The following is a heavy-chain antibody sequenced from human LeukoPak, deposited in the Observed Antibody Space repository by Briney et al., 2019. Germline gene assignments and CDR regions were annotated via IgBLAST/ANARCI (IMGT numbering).Heavy chain of an antibody. CDR2: IYSTGST. D-gene: IGHD3-16*01. Sequence: SETLSLTCIVSGGSISSGAYYWPWLRQPPGKALEWIGSIYSTGSTYKNPSLKSPVTISIGTSKDQFSLKLNSVTAAGTAVFYCAREPITSGGNDAFDIWGQGTMVTVSS. J-gene: IGHJ3*02. CDR3: AREPITSGGNDAFDI. V-gene: IGHV4-39*02. CDR1: GGSISSGAYY.